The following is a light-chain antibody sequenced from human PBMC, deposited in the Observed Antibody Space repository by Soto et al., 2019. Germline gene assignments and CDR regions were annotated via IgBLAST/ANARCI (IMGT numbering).Light chain of an antibody. Sequence: DIVMTQSPDSLAVSLGERATINCKSSQSVLYSSTNKNYLAWYQQKPGQPPKLLIYWASTRESGVPARFSGSGSGPDFTLTISSLHAEDVAVYYCQQYYSTPWTVGQGTQVEIK. J-gene: IGKJ1*01. V-gene: IGKV4-1*01. CDR3: QQYYSTPWT. CDR2: WAS. CDR1: QSVLYSSTNKNY.